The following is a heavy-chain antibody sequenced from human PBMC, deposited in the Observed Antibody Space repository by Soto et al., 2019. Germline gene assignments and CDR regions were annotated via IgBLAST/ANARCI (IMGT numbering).Heavy chain of an antibody. Sequence: SETLCLTCTVSGTSLNSGTNYWNWVRQPPGKALEWIGYIYGSGNTKYNPSLKSRVTISQDTSKNQVSLKMNSVTSTDTAMYYCAGDWGPDWFDPWGQGILVTFSS. CDR1: GTSLNSGTNY. V-gene: IGHV4-61*01. J-gene: IGHJ5*02. D-gene: IGHD7-27*01. CDR2: IYGSGNT. CDR3: AGDWGPDWFDP.